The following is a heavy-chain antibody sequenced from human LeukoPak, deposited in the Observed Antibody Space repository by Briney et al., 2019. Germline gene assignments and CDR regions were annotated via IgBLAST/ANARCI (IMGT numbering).Heavy chain of an antibody. CDR3: GRGGTSSGSYFFDY. CDR2: IYYSGST. J-gene: IGHJ4*02. D-gene: IGHD6-13*01. V-gene: IGHV4-39*01. Sequence: PSETLSLTCTVSGVPFSISSYYWRWIRQPPGKGLEWIGSIYYSGSTYYNPSLKSRVTISVDTSKNQFSLKLSSVTAADTAVYYCGRGGTSSGSYFFDYWGQGTLATVSS. CDR1: GVPFSISSYY.